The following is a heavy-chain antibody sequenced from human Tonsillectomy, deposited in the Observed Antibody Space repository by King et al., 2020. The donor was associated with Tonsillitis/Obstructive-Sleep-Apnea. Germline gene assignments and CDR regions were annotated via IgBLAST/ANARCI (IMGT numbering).Heavy chain of an antibody. CDR3: SRDEWGGYGVYYYGMDV. V-gene: IGHV3-49*04. CDR1: GFTFGDYA. J-gene: IGHJ6*02. D-gene: IGHD5-12*01. CDR2: IRSKAHGGTT. Sequence: VQLVQSGGGLVQPGRSLRLSCTASGFTFGDYAMSWVRQAPGKGLEWVAFIRSKAHGGTTQYAASMKGRFTISRDDSKSIAYLQMNSLKTEDTAVYYCSRDEWGGYGVYYYGMDVWGQGTTVIVSS.